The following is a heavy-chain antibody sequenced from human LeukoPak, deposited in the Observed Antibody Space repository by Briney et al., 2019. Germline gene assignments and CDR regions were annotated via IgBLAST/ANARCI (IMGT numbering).Heavy chain of an antibody. CDR1: GGTFSSYA. CDR2: IIPILGIA. Sequence: ASVKVSCKASGGTFSSYAISWVRQAPGQGLEWMGRIIPILGIANYAQKFQGRVTITADKFTSTAYMELSSLRSEDTAVNYCASLQGSYYYFDYWGQGTLVTVSS. J-gene: IGHJ4*02. V-gene: IGHV1-69*04. D-gene: IGHD3-10*01. CDR3: ASLQGSYYYFDY.